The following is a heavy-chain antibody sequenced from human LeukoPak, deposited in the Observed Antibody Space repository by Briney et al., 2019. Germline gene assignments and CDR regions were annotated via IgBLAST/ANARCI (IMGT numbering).Heavy chain of an antibody. D-gene: IGHD6-13*01. CDR2: IIPIFGTA. J-gene: IGHJ4*02. V-gene: IGHV1-69*13. CDR1: GGTFSSYA. CDR3: ARDLPRAAAGREKFDY. Sequence: ASVKVSCKASGGTFSSYAISWVRQAPGQGLEWMGGIIPIFGTANYAQKFQGRVTITADESTSTAYMELSSLRSEDTAVYYCARDLPRAAAGREKFDYWGQGTLVTVSS.